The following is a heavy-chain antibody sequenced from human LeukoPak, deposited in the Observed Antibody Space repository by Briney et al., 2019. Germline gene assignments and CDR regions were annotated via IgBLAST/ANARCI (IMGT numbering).Heavy chain of an antibody. D-gene: IGHD3-9*01. CDR1: GFTFSSYG. J-gene: IGHJ4*02. CDR3: AKAYFCWFSRGPVDF. V-gene: IGHV3-30*02. CDR2: IRYDGSNK. Sequence: PGGSLRLSCAASGFTFSSYGMHWVRQAPGKGLEWVAFIRYDGSNKYYADSVKGRFTISRDNSKNTLYLQMNSLRAEDTAVYYCAKAYFCWFSRGPVDFWGQGTLVTVSS.